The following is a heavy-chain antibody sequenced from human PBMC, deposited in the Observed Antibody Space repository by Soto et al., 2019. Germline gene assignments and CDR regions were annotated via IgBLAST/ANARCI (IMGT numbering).Heavy chain of an antibody. D-gene: IGHD3-22*01. Sequence: EVQLVESGGGLVKPGGSLRLSCAASGFTFSSYSMNWVRQAPGKGLEGVSAISSSSSDIYYADSVKGRFSISRVNAKNSLYLQMNILRAEDTAVYYCERGPSYYYHSSGPIDAFDIWGQGTMVTVSS. CDR3: ERGPSYYYHSSGPIDAFDI. CDR1: GFTFSSYS. J-gene: IGHJ3*02. CDR2: ISSSSSDI. V-gene: IGHV3-21*01.